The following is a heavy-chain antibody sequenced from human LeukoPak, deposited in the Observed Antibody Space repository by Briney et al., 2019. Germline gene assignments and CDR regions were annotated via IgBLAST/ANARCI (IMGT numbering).Heavy chain of an antibody. CDR2: IYTSGST. CDR1: GGSISSGSYY. CDR3: ARVPAAGTRAFDI. V-gene: IGHV4-61*02. J-gene: IGHJ3*02. D-gene: IGHD6-13*01. Sequence: SETLSLTCTVSGGSISSGSYYWSWIRQPAGKGLEWIGRIYTSGSTNYNPSLKSRVTISVDTSKNQFSLKLSSVTAADTAVYYCARVPAAGTRAFDIWGQGTMVTVSS.